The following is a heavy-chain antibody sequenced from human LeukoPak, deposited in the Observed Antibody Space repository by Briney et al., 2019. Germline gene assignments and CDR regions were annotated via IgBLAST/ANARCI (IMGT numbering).Heavy chain of an antibody. D-gene: IGHD2-15*01. V-gene: IGHV4-59*08. J-gene: IGHJ5*02. CDR1: GGSISSYY. Sequence: SETLSLTWTVSGGSISSYYWSWIRQPPGKGLEWIGYIYYSGSTNYNPSLKSRVTISVDTSKNHFSLKLSSVTAADTAVYYCASCSLAATSWFDPWGQGTLVTVSS. CDR3: ASCSLAATSWFDP. CDR2: IYYSGST.